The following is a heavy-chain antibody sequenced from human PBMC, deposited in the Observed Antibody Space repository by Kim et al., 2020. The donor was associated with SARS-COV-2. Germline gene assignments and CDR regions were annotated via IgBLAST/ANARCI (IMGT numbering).Heavy chain of an antibody. D-gene: IGHD2-21*02. Sequence: VKGRFTISRDNSKNTLYLQMNSLRAEDTAVYYCAKYMGIVVVTANYGMDVWGQGTTVTVSS. V-gene: IGHV3-30*02. CDR3: AKYMGIVVVTANYGMDV. J-gene: IGHJ6*02.